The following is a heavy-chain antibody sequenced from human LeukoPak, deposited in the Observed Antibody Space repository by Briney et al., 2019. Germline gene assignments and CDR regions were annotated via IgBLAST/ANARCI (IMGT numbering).Heavy chain of an antibody. CDR3: ARDWRDDKSGYLDY. CDR1: GGSIRSGSYY. CDR2: IFPSGIT. Sequence: PSETLSLTCTVSGGSIRSGSYYWSWIRQPAGKGLEWIGRIFPSGITNYNPSLNSRVTMSIATSKNHITLKLSSVTAADTAVYYCARDWRDDKSGYLDYWGQGTLVTVSS. J-gene: IGHJ4*02. V-gene: IGHV4-61*02. D-gene: IGHD3-22*01.